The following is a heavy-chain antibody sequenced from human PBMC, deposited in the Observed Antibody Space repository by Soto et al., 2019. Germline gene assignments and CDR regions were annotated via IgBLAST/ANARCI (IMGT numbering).Heavy chain of an antibody. J-gene: IGHJ5*02. Sequence: GGSLRLSCAASGFTFSSYAMSWVRQAPGKGLEWVSAISGSGGSTYYADSVKGRFTISRDNSKNTLYLQMNSLRAEDTAVYYCAKDQHTYYDFWSGYDNWFDPWGQGTLVTVSS. D-gene: IGHD3-3*01. CDR1: GFTFSSYA. V-gene: IGHV3-23*01. CDR2: ISGSGGST. CDR3: AKDQHTYYDFWSGYDNWFDP.